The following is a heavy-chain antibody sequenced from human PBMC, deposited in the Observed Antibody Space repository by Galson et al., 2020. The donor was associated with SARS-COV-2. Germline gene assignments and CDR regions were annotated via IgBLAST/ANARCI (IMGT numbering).Heavy chain of an antibody. D-gene: IGHD3-3*01. J-gene: IGHJ6*03. CDR2: ISSSSSYI. CDR1: GFTFSSYS. CDR3: ARDGEEPYYDFWSGRTPAWSYYYYMDV. Sequence: NSGGSLRLSCAASGFTFSSYSMNWVRQAPGKGLEWVSSISSSSSYIYYADSVKGRFTISRDNAKNSLYLQMNSLRAEDTAVYYCARDGEEPYYDFWSGRTPAWSYYYYMDVWGKGTTVTVSS. V-gene: IGHV3-21*01.